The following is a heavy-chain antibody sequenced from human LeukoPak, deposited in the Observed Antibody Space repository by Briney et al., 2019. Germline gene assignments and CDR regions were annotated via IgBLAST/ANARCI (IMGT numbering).Heavy chain of an antibody. Sequence: GGSLRLSCSASGFTFSSYEMNWVRQAPGKGLEWVSYTSSSGSTIYYADSVKGRFTISRDNAKNSLYLQMNSLRAEDTAVYYCARDALPSGAPDAFDIWGQGTMVTVSS. CDR2: TSSSGSTI. J-gene: IGHJ3*02. D-gene: IGHD3-10*01. CDR1: GFTFSSYE. CDR3: ARDALPSGAPDAFDI. V-gene: IGHV3-48*03.